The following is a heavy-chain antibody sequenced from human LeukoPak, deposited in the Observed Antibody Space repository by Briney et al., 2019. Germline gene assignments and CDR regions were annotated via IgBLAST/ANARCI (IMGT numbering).Heavy chain of an antibody. J-gene: IGHJ4*02. D-gene: IGHD5-24*01. CDR2: ISGSGGST. CDR1: GFIFSSCA. V-gene: IGHV3-23*01. Sequence: GGSLRLSCAASGFIFSSCAMNWVRQGPGKGLEWVSGISGSGGSTYFADSVKGRFTISRDSSKNTVYLQMNSLRVEDTAVYYCAKADGNYKTLIADWGQGTLVTVSS. CDR3: AKADGNYKTLIAD.